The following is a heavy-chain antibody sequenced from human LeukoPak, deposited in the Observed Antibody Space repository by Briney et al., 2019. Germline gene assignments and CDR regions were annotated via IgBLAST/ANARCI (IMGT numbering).Heavy chain of an antibody. CDR1: GYTFTSYY. D-gene: IGHD3-22*01. V-gene: IGHV1-46*01. Sequence: ASVKVSCKASGYTFTSYYMHWVRQAPGQGLEWMGIINPSRGSTSQAQTFQGRVTMTRDMSTSTVSMELSSLRSEDTAVYYCAXXXXXYYDSSGYYPYWGQGTLVTVSS. J-gene: IGHJ4*02. CDR3: AXXXXXYYDSSGYYPY. CDR2: INPSRGST.